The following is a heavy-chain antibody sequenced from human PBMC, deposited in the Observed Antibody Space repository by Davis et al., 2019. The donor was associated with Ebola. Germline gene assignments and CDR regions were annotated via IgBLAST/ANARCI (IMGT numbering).Heavy chain of an antibody. J-gene: IGHJ4*02. V-gene: IGHV4-30-2*01. CDR1: GGSTSSAGYS. Sequence: MPSETLSLTCAVSGGSTSSAGYSWSCIRQPPGKGLVWIGYIYHSGSTYYNPSLKSRLTISVHRSKIQFSLKLSSVTAADTAVYYCARGVYSYGSLDYWGQGTLVTVSS. CDR2: IYHSGST. D-gene: IGHD5-18*01. CDR3: ARGVYSYGSLDY.